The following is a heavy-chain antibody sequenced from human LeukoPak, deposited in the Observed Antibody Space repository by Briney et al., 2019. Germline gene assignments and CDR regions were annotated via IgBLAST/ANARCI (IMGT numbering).Heavy chain of an antibody. J-gene: IGHJ1*01. D-gene: IGHD2-2*01. Sequence: SETLSLTCTVSGGSISSYYWSWIRQPAGKGLEWIGRIYTSGSTNYNPSLKSRVTISVDTSKNQFSLKLSSVTAADTAVYYCASEAPGYCSSTSCYGGYFQHWGQGTLVTVSS. V-gene: IGHV4-4*07. CDR1: GGSISSYY. CDR2: IYTSGST. CDR3: ASEAPGYCSSTSCYGGYFQH.